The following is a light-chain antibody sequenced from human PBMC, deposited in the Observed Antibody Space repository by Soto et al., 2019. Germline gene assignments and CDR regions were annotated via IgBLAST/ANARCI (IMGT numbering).Light chain of an antibody. CDR2: AAS. CDR3: RHYGSAPPMYT. V-gene: IGKV3-20*01. Sequence: EIVLTQSPGTLSLSPGERATLSCRASQTVSSSDLAWHQQKPGQAPRLLIYAASSRATVIPDRFSGSGSGKDFTLTISRLESEDAAVYYLRHYGSAPPMYTFGQGTNLEIK. J-gene: IGKJ2*01. CDR1: QTVSSSD.